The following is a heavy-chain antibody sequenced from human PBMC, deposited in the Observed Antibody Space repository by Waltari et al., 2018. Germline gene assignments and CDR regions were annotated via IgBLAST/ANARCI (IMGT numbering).Heavy chain of an antibody. Sequence: EAQLEESGGGLVQAGRSLRISCVASGFSFDEYGMHWVRRVPGKGPWWVAGLKLNRGSLGLADSVTGRFTIWRVNAKRSLHLQMISLRPEDAALYYWVKDFERYRTVAYAVNPFDLWGHVRRVIVSS. D-gene: IGHD2-21*01. V-gene: IGHV3-9*01. J-gene: IGHJ3*01. CDR1: GFSFDEYG. CDR2: LKLNRGSL. CDR3: VKDFERYRTVAYAVNPFDL.